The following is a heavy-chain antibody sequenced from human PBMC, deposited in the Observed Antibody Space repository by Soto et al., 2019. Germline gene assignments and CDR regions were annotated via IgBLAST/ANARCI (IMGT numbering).Heavy chain of an antibody. J-gene: IGHJ4*02. CDR2: ITATGDRT. Sequence: GGSLRLSCADSGFRFSSYSMSWVRQTPGKGLEWVAAITATGDRTYYADSVTGRFTISRGNSKKTHYLQMTSLRAEDTAMYYCATMNGYFEYWGQGTPVTVSS. V-gene: IGHV3-23*01. D-gene: IGHD3-22*01. CDR3: ATMNGYFEY. CDR1: GFRFSSYS.